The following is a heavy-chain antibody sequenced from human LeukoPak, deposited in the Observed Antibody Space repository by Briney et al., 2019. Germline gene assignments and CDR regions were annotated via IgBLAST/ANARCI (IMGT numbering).Heavy chain of an antibody. J-gene: IGHJ4*02. CDR2: INPDGSVT. CDR3: SRDTYGYEDH. D-gene: IGHD3-16*01. Sequence: GGSLRLPCSPSGFSLSNYWMHWVRQAPGKGLVWVSRINPDGSVTNHADSVKGRFTISRDNAKNTLYLQMNSLRVEDTAVYYCSRDTYGYEDHWGQGTLVTVSS. V-gene: IGHV3-74*01. CDR1: GFSLSNYW.